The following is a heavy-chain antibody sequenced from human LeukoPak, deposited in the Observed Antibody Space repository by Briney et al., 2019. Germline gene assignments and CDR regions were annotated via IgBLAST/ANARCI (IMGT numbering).Heavy chain of an antibody. V-gene: IGHV4-61*02. CDR2: IYTSGST. D-gene: IGHD2-2*01. J-gene: IGHJ3*02. CDR3: ARRYCSSTSCYEAFDI. CDR1: GGSISSGSYY. Sequence: PSETLSLTCTVSGGSISSGSYYWSWIRQPAGKGLEWIGRIYTSGSTNYNPSLKSRVTISVDTSKNQFSLKLSSVTAADTAVYYCARRYCSSTSCYEAFDIWGQGTMVTVSS.